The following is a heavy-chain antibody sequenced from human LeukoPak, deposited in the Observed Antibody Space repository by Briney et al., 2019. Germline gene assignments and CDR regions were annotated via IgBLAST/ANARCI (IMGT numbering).Heavy chain of an antibody. D-gene: IGHD6-13*01. J-gene: IGHJ4*02. CDR3: AIIAAARYGLDY. CDR1: GYTFTSYD. V-gene: IGHV1-8*01. CDR2: MNPNSGNT. Sequence: GASVKVSCKASGYTFTSYDINWVRQATGQGLEWMGWMNPNSGNTGYARKFQGRVTMTRNTSISTAYMELSSLRSEDTAVYYCAIIAAARYGLDYWGQGTLVTVSS.